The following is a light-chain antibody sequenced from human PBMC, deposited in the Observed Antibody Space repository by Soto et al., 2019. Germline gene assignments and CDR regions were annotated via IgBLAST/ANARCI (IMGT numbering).Light chain of an antibody. Sequence: EIVLTQSPATLSLSPGDGATLSCRASQSVSTNYLAWFQQKPGQAPRLLIYGAHIRAIGIADRFRGSGSGTDFTLTISRLEPEDFEVYYCQQYHSLPRTFGQGTKVDIK. CDR1: QSVSTNY. CDR3: QQYHSLPRT. J-gene: IGKJ1*01. CDR2: GAH. V-gene: IGKV3-20*01.